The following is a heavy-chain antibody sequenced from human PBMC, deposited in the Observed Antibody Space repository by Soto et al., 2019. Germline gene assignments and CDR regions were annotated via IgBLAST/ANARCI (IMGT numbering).Heavy chain of an antibody. J-gene: IGHJ4*02. D-gene: IGHD3-3*01. CDR1: GGSISSGGYY. CDR3: ARVIQYDLWSGYYRRLYYFDY. V-gene: IGHV4-31*03. Sequence: PSETLSLTCTVSGGSISSGGYYWSWIRQHPGKGLEWIGYIYYSGSTYYNPSLKSRVTISVDASKNQFSLKLSSVTAADTAVYYCARVIQYDLWSGYYRRLYYFDYWGQGTLVTVSS. CDR2: IYYSGST.